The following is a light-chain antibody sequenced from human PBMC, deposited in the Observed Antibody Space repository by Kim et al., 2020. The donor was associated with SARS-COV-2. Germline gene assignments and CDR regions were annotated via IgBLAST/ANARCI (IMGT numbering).Light chain of an antibody. CDR2: GAF. J-gene: IGKJ2*03. CDR3: QQTFSTQYS. CDR1: QSVSIN. V-gene: IGKV1-39*01. Sequence: SASVGDRVTITCRATQSVSINLNWYQQRPGKAPRLLIYGAFTLQSGVPSRFSGSGSGTGFTLTISSLQPEDFAIYYCQQTFSTQYSFGQGTKLEI.